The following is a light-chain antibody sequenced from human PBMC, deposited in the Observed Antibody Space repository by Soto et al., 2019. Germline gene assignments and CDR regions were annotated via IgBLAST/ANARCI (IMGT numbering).Light chain of an antibody. CDR2: EAT. J-gene: IGLJ2*01. CDR1: SSDVGSYDL. Sequence: QSALTQPASVSGSPGQSITISCTGTSSDVGSYDLVNWYQQHPGTAPKLMIYEATNRPPRVSDRFSGSKSGNTASLTISGLQAEDEADYFCCSYEGSPTVVVFGGGTKLTVL. CDR3: CSYEGSPTVVV. V-gene: IGLV2-23*02.